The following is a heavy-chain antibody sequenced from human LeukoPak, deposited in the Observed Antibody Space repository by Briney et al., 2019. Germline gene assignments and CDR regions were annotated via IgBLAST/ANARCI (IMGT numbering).Heavy chain of an antibody. J-gene: IGHJ5*02. CDR3: ARHSGSGSLSRPFDP. D-gene: IGHD3-10*01. Sequence: SETLSLTCSVSGASVYSGGFYWGWLRQPPGKGPEWIATVYYTGSTYYNPSLKSRFTISINTSKNQFSLRLTSVTATDTALYHCARHSGSGSLSRPFDPWGQGTLVTVSS. V-gene: IGHV4-39*01. CDR2: VYYTGST. CDR1: GASVYSGGFY.